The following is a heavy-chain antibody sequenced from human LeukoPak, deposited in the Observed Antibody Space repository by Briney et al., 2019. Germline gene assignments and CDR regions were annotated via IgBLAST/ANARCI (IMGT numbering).Heavy chain of an antibody. CDR1: GFTFSSYE. V-gene: IGHV3-48*03. Sequence: GGSLRLSCAASGFTFSSYEMNWVRQAPGKGLEWVSYISSSGSTIYYADSVKGRFTISRDNAKNSLYLQMNSLRAEDTAVYYCARLYSSGWYVGDHFDYWGQGTLVTVSS. D-gene: IGHD6-19*01. J-gene: IGHJ4*02. CDR3: ARLYSSGWYVGDHFDY. CDR2: ISSSGSTI.